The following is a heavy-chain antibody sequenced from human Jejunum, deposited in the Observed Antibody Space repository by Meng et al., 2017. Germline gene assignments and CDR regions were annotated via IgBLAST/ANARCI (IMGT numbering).Heavy chain of an antibody. CDR2: IYYNGKS. V-gene: IGHV4-39*01. D-gene: IGHD5-18*01. CDR3: ARASYSYDSWFDP. CDR1: GGSISSRSYY. J-gene: IGHJ5*02. Sequence: QLQLQESGPGLVKPSETLSLSCTVSGGSISSRSYYWVWIRQSPGKGLEWIGQIYYNGKSYYNPSLKSRVTMSVDTSRSQFSLNLNTVTAADTAVYYCARASYSYDSWFDPWGQGTLATVSS.